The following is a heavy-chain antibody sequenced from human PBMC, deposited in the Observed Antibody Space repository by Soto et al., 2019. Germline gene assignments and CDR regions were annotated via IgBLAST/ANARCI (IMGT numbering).Heavy chain of an antibody. Sequence: QVQLQESGPGLVKPSQTLSLTCTVSGGSISSGGYYWSWIRQHPGKGLEWIGYIYYSGSTYYNPSLKSRVTISVDTSKNQFSLKLSSVTAADTAVYYCARDRSRDFWSGYVYYGMDVWGQGTTVTVSS. CDR2: IYYSGST. D-gene: IGHD3-3*01. V-gene: IGHV4-31*03. CDR3: ARDRSRDFWSGYVYYGMDV. CDR1: GGSISSGGYY. J-gene: IGHJ6*02.